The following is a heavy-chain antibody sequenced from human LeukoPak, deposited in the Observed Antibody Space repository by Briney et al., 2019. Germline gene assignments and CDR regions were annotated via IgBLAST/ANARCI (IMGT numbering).Heavy chain of an antibody. CDR3: TRDDFSGSYCD. D-gene: IGHD1-26*01. J-gene: IGHJ4*02. Sequence: PGGSLRLSCAASGFIFSNNWMSWVRQAPGKGLEWVANIKGDGSETYYVDSVKGRFTTSRDNTRNSLYLQMNSLRADDTATYYCTRDDFSGSYCDWGQGTLVTVSS. CDR1: GFIFSNNW. CDR2: IKGDGSET. V-gene: IGHV3-7*01.